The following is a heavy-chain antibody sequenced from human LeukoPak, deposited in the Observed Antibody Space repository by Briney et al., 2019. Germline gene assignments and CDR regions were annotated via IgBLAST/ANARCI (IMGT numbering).Heavy chain of an antibody. CDR3: ARDLYYDILTGSIWVFDY. J-gene: IGHJ4*02. Sequence: SETLSLTCTVSGGSISSSSYYWGWIRQPPGKGLEWIGSIYYSGSTYYNPSLKSRVTISVDTSKNQFSLKLSSVTAADTAVYYCARDLYYDILTGSIWVFDYWGQGTLVTVSS. CDR1: GGSISSSSYY. CDR2: IYYSGST. D-gene: IGHD3-9*01. V-gene: IGHV4-39*07.